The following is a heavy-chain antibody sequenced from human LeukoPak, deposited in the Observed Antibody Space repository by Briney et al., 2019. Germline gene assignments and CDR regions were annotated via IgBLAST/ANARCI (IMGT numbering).Heavy chain of an antibody. CDR1: GYTFTSYA. V-gene: IGHV7-4-1*02. CDR2: INTNTGNP. J-gene: IGHJ4*02. Sequence: ASVKVSCKASGYTFTSYAMNWVRQAPGQGREWMGWINTNTGNPTYAQGFTGRFVFSLDTSVSTAYLQISSLKAEDTAVYYCARDPTMIVVGELDYWGQGTLVTVSS. CDR3: ARDPTMIVVGELDY. D-gene: IGHD3-22*01.